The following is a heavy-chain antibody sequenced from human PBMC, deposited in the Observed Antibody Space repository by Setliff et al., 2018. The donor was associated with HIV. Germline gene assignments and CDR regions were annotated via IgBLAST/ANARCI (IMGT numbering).Heavy chain of an antibody. CDR2: IYTSGST. CDR3: ARDGPWGGYDSLSGSWYDLIGFAPHRTPLDIWYFEL. D-gene: IGHD6-13*01. J-gene: IGHJ2*01. Sequence: SETLSLTCTVSGGSISSYYWSWIRQPAGKGLEWIGRIYTSGSTNYNPSLKSRVTMSVDTSKNQFSLKLSSVTAADTAVYYCARDGPWGGYDSLSGSWYDLIGFAPHRTPLDIWYFELWGRGTLVTV. V-gene: IGHV4-4*07. CDR1: GGSISSYY.